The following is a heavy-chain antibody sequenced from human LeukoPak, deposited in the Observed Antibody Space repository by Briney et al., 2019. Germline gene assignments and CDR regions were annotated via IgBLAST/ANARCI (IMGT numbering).Heavy chain of an antibody. CDR3: ARGGGIAAAVPNYYFDY. Sequence: PSETLSLTCAVYGGSFSGYYWSWIRQPPGKGLERIGEINHSGSTNYNPSLKSRVTISVDTSKNQFSLELSSVTAADTAVYYCARGGGIAAAVPNYYFDYWGQGTLVTVSS. CDR2: INHSGST. V-gene: IGHV4-34*01. D-gene: IGHD6-13*01. J-gene: IGHJ4*02. CDR1: GGSFSGYY.